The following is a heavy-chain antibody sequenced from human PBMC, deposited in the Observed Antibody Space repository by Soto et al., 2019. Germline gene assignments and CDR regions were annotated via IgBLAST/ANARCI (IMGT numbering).Heavy chain of an antibody. V-gene: IGHV3-9*01. CDR3: AKDIAIVVVPAAMGQYYYYGMDV. J-gene: IGHJ6*02. CDR1: GFTFDDYA. Sequence: GGSLRLSCAASGFTFDDYAMHWVRQAPGKGLEWVSGISWNSGSIGYADSVKGRFTISRDNAKNSLYLQMNSLRAEDTALYYCAKDIAIVVVPAAMGQYYYYGMDVWGQGTTVTVSS. CDR2: ISWNSGSI. D-gene: IGHD2-2*01.